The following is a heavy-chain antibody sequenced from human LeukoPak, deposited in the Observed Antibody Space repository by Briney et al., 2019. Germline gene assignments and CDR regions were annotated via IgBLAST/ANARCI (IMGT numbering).Heavy chain of an antibody. J-gene: IGHJ4*02. CDR1: GFTFSSYS. CDR3: ARDVGATLTIDY. D-gene: IGHD1-26*01. V-gene: IGHV3-48*01. CDR2: ISSSSSTI. Sequence: PGGSLRLSCAASGFTFSSYSMNWVRQAPGKGLEWFSYISSSSSTIYYADSVKGRFTISRDNAKNALYLQMNSLRAEDTAVYYCARDVGATLTIDYWGQGTLVTVSS.